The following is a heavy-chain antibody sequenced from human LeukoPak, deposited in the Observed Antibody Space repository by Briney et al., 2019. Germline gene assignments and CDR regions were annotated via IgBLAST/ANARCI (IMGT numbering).Heavy chain of an antibody. CDR1: GFTFSSYG. J-gene: IGHJ4*02. D-gene: IGHD5-24*01. V-gene: IGHV3-33*03. CDR2: IWYDGSNK. CDR3: AKDRRDGYNYPSN. Sequence: PGGSLRPSRAASGFTFSSYGMHWVRQAPGKGLEWVAVIWYDGSNKYYADSVKGRFTISRDKSKNTLYLQMNSLRAEDTAVYYCAKDRRDGYNYPSNWGQGTLVTVSS.